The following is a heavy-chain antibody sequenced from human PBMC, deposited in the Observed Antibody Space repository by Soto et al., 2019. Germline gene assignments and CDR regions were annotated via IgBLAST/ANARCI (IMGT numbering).Heavy chain of an antibody. J-gene: IGHJ4*02. CDR2: IYSSGNT. Sequence: TSETLSLTCTVSGGSISSYYWSWIRQPPGKGLEWIGNIYSSGNTNYNPSLKSRVTISVDTSKKQFSLKLNSVTAADTAVYYCARAFSTVDFDYWGQGTLVTVSS. V-gene: IGHV4-59*08. CDR1: GGSISSYY. CDR3: ARAFSTVDFDY. D-gene: IGHD4-17*01.